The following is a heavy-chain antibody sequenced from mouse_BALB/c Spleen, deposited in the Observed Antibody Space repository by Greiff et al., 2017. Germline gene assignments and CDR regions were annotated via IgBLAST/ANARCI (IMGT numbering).Heavy chain of an antibody. Sequence: EVQLQQSGPGLVKPSQSLSLTCTVTGYSITSDYAWNWIRQFPGNKLEWMGYISYSGSTSYNPSLKSRISITRDTSKNQFFLQLNSVTTEDTATYYCAPLGYYYGSSPYAMDYWGQGTSVTVSS. CDR2: ISYSGST. D-gene: IGHD1-1*01. CDR3: APLGYYYGSSPYAMDY. V-gene: IGHV3-2*02. CDR1: GYSITSDYA. J-gene: IGHJ4*01.